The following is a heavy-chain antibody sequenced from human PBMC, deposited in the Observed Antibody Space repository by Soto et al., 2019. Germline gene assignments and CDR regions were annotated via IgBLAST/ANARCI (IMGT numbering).Heavy chain of an antibody. CDR3: ARDGHNYFDR. Sequence: QVQLVQSGAEVKKPGASVKVSCKASGYTFTSFGISWVRQAPGQGLEWMGWISAYNGDTNYAQKFQGRVTMTTDTPTTPAPMEVASLRTDHKAGCFCARDGHNYFDRWGQGTLVTGSS. CDR1: GYTFTSFG. V-gene: IGHV1-18*01. D-gene: IGHD5-12*01. CDR2: ISAYNGDT. J-gene: IGHJ5*02.